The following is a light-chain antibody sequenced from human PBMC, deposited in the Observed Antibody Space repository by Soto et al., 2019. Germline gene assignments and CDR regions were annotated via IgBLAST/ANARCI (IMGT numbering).Light chain of an antibody. Sequence: QSVLTQPPSVSGAPGQRVTLSCTGSSSNIGAGYDVHWYQKLPGRAPKLLLYGNPNRHSGVPDRFSGSKSGPSAALAITGLQSEDEAAYDCLSFDSSLSVGFGGGTQLTGL. V-gene: IGLV1-40*01. CDR1: SSNIGAGYD. J-gene: IGLJ2*01. CDR3: LSFDSSLSVG. CDR2: GNP.